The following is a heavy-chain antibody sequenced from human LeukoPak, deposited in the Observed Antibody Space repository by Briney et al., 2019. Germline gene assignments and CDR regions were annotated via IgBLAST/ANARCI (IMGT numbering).Heavy chain of an antibody. D-gene: IGHD5-18*01. CDR3: AKDPYSYGSYFDY. Sequence: GGSLRLSCAASGFTFSNYGMHWVRQAPGKGLEWVAVIWYDGSNKYYADSVKGRFTISRDNSKNTLYLQMNSLRAEDTAVYYCAKDPYSYGSYFDYWGQGTLVTVSS. V-gene: IGHV3-30*02. CDR1: GFTFSNYG. CDR2: IWYDGSNK. J-gene: IGHJ4*02.